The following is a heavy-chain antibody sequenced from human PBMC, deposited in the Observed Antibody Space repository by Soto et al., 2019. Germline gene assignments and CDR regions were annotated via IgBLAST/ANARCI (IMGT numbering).Heavy chain of an antibody. CDR2: ISAYNGNT. J-gene: IGHJ1*01. D-gene: IGHD3-22*01. CDR3: ARAVDYYDSSGYYTHEYFQH. V-gene: IGHV1-18*01. CDR1: GYTFTSYG. Sequence: ASVKVSCKASGYTFTSYGISWVRQAPGQGLEWMGWISAYNGNTKYAQKLQGRVTMTTDTSTSTAYMELRSLRSDDTAVYYCARAVDYYDSSGYYTHEYFQHWGQGTLVTVSS.